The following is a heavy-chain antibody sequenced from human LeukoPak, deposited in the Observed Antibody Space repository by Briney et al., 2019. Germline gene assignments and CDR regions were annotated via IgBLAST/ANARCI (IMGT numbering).Heavy chain of an antibody. CDR2: INPSGGNT. CDR3: ARGPSGTADY. CDR1: GYTFTSYY. D-gene: IGHD6-19*01. J-gene: IGHJ4*02. V-gene: IGHV1-46*01. Sequence: ASVKVSCKASGYTFTSYYMHWVRQAPGQGLEWMGIINPSGGNTNYAQKFQSRVTVTRDTSTSTVYMDLSSLRSDDTAVYYCARGPSGTADYWGQGTLVTVTS.